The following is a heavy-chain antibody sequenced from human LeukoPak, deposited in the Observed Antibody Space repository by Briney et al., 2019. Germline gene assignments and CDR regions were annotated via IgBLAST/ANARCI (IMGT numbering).Heavy chain of an antibody. Sequence: PVASVKVSCKASGGAFSSYAISWVRQAPGQGREWMGGIIPIFGTANYAQKFQGRVTITADESTSTAYMELSSLRSEDTAVYYCARGAGVLTGYYTSPPLFDYWGQGTLVTVSS. CDR3: ARGAGVLTGYYTSPPLFDY. CDR2: IIPIFGTA. V-gene: IGHV1-69*13. CDR1: GGAFSSYA. J-gene: IGHJ4*02. D-gene: IGHD3-9*01.